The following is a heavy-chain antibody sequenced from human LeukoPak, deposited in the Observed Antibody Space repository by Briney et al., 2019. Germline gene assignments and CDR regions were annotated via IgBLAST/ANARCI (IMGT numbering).Heavy chain of an antibody. Sequence: GGSLRLSCAASGFTFSSYAMSWVRQAPGKGLEWVSAISGSGGSTYYADSVKGRFTISRDNSKNTLYLQMNSLRAEDTAVYYCARRGGDGDYFDYWGQGTLVTVSS. D-gene: IGHD2-21*02. J-gene: IGHJ4*02. CDR1: GFTFSSYA. V-gene: IGHV3-23*01. CDR3: ARRGGDGDYFDY. CDR2: ISGSGGST.